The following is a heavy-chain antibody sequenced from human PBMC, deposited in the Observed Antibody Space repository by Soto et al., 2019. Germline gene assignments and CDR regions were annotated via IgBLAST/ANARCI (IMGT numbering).Heavy chain of an antibody. CDR3: AREMTNYDILTGYYPLFDY. CDR2: ISSSSSTI. Sequence: PGGSLRLSCAASGVTFSSYSMNWVRQAPGKGLEWVSYISSSSSTIYYADSVKGRFTISRDNAKNSLYLQMNSLRDEDTAVYYCAREMTNYDILTGYYPLFDYWGQGTLVTVPS. J-gene: IGHJ4*02. CDR1: GVTFSSYS. V-gene: IGHV3-48*02. D-gene: IGHD3-9*01.